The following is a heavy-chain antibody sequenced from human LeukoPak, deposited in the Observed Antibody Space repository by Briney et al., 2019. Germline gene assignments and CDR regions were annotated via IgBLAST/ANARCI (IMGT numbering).Heavy chain of an antibody. J-gene: IGHJ4*02. D-gene: IGHD6-13*01. Sequence: PGGSLRLSCVASRSFISDYQMSWIRQAPGKGLEWVSYMSSSGNTFHYADSVKGRFTISRDNSKNSLYLQMNSLRAEDTAVYYCARDRIAAAGTFDYWGQGTLVTVSS. CDR1: RSFISDYQ. CDR3: ARDRIAAAGTFDY. V-gene: IGHV3-11*04. CDR2: MSSSGNTF.